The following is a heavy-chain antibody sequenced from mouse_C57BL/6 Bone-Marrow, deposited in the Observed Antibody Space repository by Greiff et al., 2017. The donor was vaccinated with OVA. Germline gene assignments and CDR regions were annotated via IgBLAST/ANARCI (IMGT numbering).Heavy chain of an antibody. J-gene: IGHJ1*03. CDR3: ARHYYGSSWYFDV. D-gene: IGHD1-1*01. CDR1: GFTFSSYG. Sequence: EVHLVESGGDLVKPGGSLKLSCAASGFTFSSYGMSWVRQTPDKRLEWVATISSGGSYTYYPDSVKGRFTISRDNAKNTLYLQMISLKSEDTARYYCARHYYGSSWYFDVWGTGTTVTVSS. V-gene: IGHV5-6*01. CDR2: ISSGGSYT.